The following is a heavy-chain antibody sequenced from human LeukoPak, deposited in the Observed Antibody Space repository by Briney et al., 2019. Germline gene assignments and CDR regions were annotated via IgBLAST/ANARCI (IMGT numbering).Heavy chain of an antibody. CDR1: GYSISSGYY. Sequence: SETLSLTCTVSGYSISSGYYWGWIRQPPGKGLEWIGEINHSGSTNYNPSLKSRVTISVDMSKNQFSLKLSSVTAADTAVYYCARRRYYYGSGSYGWFDPWGQGTLVTVSS. CDR3: ARRRYYYGSGSYGWFDP. J-gene: IGHJ5*02. CDR2: INHSGST. D-gene: IGHD3-10*01. V-gene: IGHV4-38-2*02.